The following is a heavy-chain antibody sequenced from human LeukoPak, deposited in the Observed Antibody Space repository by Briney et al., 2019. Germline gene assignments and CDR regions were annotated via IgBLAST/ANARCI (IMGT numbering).Heavy chain of an antibody. CDR2: ISSNGGST. CDR1: GFTFSSYA. V-gene: IGHV3-64*01. Sequence: GGSLRLSCAASGFTFSSYAMHWVRQAPGKGLEYVSAISSNGGSTYYANSVKGRFTISRDNSKNTLYLQMGSLRAEDMAVYYCARGGLDFRGVGYWGQGTLVTVSS. D-gene: IGHD3-3*01. CDR3: ARGGLDFRGVGY. J-gene: IGHJ4*02.